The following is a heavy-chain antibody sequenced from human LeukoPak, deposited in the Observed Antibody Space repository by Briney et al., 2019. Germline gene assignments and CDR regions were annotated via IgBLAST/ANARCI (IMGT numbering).Heavy chain of an antibody. CDR1: GYTFTSYY. CDR2: INPSGGST. Sequence: ASVTVSCKTSGYTFTSYYMHWVRQAPGQGLEWMGIINPSGGSTSYAQKFQGRVTMTRDMSTSTVYMELSSLRSGDTAVYYCARDSEDTTMGPGYWGQGTLVTVSS. D-gene: IGHD5-18*01. J-gene: IGHJ4*02. V-gene: IGHV1-46*01. CDR3: ARDSEDTTMGPGY.